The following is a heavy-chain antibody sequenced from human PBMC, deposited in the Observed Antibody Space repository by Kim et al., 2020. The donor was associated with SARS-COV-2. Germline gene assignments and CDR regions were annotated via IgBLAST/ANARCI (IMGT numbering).Heavy chain of an antibody. CDR3: ARPSTDYGDYVDAFDI. Sequence: KFTGRVTITRDTSASTAYMELRSLRSEDTAVYYCARPSTDYGDYVDAFDIWGQGTMVTVSS. D-gene: IGHD4-17*01. V-gene: IGHV1-3*01. J-gene: IGHJ3*02.